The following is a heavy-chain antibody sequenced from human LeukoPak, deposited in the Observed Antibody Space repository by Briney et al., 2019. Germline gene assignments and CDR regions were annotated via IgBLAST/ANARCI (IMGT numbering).Heavy chain of an antibody. Sequence: GASVKVSCKASGYTFTSYAITWVRQAPEQGLEGMGWISAYNGNTNYAERLQGRVTMTTDTSTSTAYMELRSLRSDDTAVYYCARDILTTTYFYYGMDVWGQGTTVTVSS. CDR3: ARDILTTTYFYYGMDV. D-gene: IGHD3-9*01. CDR1: GYTFTSYA. V-gene: IGHV1-18*01. J-gene: IGHJ6*02. CDR2: ISAYNGNT.